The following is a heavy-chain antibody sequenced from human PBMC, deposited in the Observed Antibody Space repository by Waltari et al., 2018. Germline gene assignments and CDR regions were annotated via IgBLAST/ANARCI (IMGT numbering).Heavy chain of an antibody. V-gene: IGHV4-34*01. Sequence: QVQLQQWGAGLLKPSETLSLTCAVHGGSFSGYYWSWIRQPPGKGLEWIGEINHSGSTNYNPSLKSRVTISVDTSKNQFSLKLSSVTAADTAVYYCARGRPHQRGYSGYVLTYDYWGQGTLVTVSS. CDR3: ARGRPHQRGYSGYVLTYDY. J-gene: IGHJ4*02. CDR2: INHSGST. CDR1: GGSFSGYY. D-gene: IGHD5-12*01.